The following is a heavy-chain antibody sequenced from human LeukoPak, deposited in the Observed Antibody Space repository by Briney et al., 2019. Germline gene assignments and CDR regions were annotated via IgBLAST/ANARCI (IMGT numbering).Heavy chain of an antibody. D-gene: IGHD2-2*01. CDR1: GGSISNYY. CDR2: IYYSGST. CDR3: ARRTRGYCSSASCYAFDY. Sequence: SETLSLTCTVSGGSISNYYWSWIRQPPGKGLEWIGYIYYSGSTNYNPSLKSRVTISVDTSKNQFSLKLSSVTAADTAVYYCARRTRGYCSSASCYAFDYWGQGTLVTVSS. V-gene: IGHV4-59*01. J-gene: IGHJ4*02.